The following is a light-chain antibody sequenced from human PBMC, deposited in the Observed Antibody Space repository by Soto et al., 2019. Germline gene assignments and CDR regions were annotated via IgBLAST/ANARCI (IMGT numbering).Light chain of an antibody. J-gene: IGKJ2*01. CDR3: QQYNSYPYT. Sequence: DIQMPQSPSTLSASVGDRVTITCRASQSISSCLAWYQQKPGKAPKFLIYDASSLESGVPSRFSGSGSGTEFTLTISSLQPDDFATYYCQQYNSYPYTFGQGTNLDIK. V-gene: IGKV1-5*01. CDR2: DAS. CDR1: QSISSC.